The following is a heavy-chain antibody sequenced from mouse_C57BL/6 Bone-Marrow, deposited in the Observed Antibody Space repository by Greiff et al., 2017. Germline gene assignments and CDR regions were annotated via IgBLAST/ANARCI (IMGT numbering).Heavy chain of an antibody. Sequence: QVQLKQPGAELVRPGSSVKLSCKASGYTFTSYWMDWVKQRPGQGLEWIGNIYPSDSETHYNQKFKDKATLTVDKSSSTAYMQLSSLTSEDSAVYCCANRPPCGSRWFDYWGQGTTLTVSS. CDR1: GYTFTSYW. CDR3: ANRPPCGSRWFDY. V-gene: IGHV1-61*01. CDR2: IYPSDSET. J-gene: IGHJ2*01. D-gene: IGHD1-1*01.